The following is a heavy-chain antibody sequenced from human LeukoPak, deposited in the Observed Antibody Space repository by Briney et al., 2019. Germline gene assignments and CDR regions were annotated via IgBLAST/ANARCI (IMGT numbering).Heavy chain of an antibody. CDR1: GGTFSSYA. V-gene: IGHV1-69*04. CDR2: IIPILGIA. Sequence: SVKVSCKASGGTFSSYAISWVRQAPGQGLEWMGRIIPILGIANYAQKFQGRVTITADKSTSTAYMELSSLRSEDTAVYYCAAVSSVIATPYDAFDIWGQGTMVTVSS. J-gene: IGHJ3*02. CDR3: AAVSSVIATPYDAFDI. D-gene: IGHD2-21*01.